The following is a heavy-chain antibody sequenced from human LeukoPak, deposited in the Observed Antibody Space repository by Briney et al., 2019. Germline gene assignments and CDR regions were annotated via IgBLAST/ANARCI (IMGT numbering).Heavy chain of an antibody. J-gene: IGHJ4*02. Sequence: SGGSLRLSCAASGFTFSYYAMSWVRQAPGKGLEWVSDISGSGGSADYADSVKGRFTISRDNSKNTLYLQMNSLRAEDTAVYYCAKDVRGGCSGGSCYYWGQGTLVTVSS. V-gene: IGHV3-23*01. D-gene: IGHD2-15*01. CDR1: GFTFSYYA. CDR2: ISGSGGSA. CDR3: AKDVRGGCSGGSCYY.